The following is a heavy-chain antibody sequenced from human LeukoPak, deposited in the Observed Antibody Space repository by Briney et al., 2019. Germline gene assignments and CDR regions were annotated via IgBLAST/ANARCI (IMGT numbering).Heavy chain of an antibody. V-gene: IGHV4-59*01. Sequence: SETLSLTCTVSGVSISSYYWSWIRQPPGKGLEWIGYIYYSGSTNYNPSLKSRVTISVDTSKNQFSLKLSSVTAADTAVYYCARLSAMEDYWGQGTLVTVSS. CDR1: GVSISSYY. J-gene: IGHJ4*02. CDR3: ARLSAMEDY. D-gene: IGHD5-18*01. CDR2: IYYSGST.